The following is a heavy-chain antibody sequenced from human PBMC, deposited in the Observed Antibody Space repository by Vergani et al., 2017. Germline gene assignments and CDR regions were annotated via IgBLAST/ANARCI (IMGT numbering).Heavy chain of an antibody. J-gene: IGHJ4*02. D-gene: IGHD3-10*01. V-gene: IGHV3-21*01. CDR2: ISSSSSYI. CDR1: GFTFSSYS. CDR3: ARRGLLWFGELSDY. Sequence: EVQLVESGGGLVKPGGSLRLSCAASGFTFSSYSMNWVRQAPGKGLEWVSSISSSSSYIYYADSVKGRFTISRDNAKNSLYLQMNSLRAEDTAVYYCARRGLLWFGELSDYWGQGTLVTVSS.